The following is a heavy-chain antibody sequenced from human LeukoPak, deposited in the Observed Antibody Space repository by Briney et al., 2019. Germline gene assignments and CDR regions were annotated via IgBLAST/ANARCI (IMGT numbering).Heavy chain of an antibody. J-gene: IGHJ3*02. CDR1: GYSFTSHW. CDR3: ARRYYYDTGGYCLAHHAFDI. V-gene: IGHV5-51*01. D-gene: IGHD3-22*01. Sequence: GESLKTSCKGSGYSFTSHWIGWVRQMPGKGLEWMGIIYPGDSETRYSPSFQGQVTISADKSISTAYLQWSSLKASDTAMYYCARRYYYDTGGYCLAHHAFDIWGQGTMVTVS. CDR2: IYPGDSET.